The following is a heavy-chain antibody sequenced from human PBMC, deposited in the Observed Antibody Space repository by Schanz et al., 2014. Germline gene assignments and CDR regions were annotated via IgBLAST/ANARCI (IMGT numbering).Heavy chain of an antibody. CDR1: GGSISSGGYS. CDR3: GRHPHYYGSGSGFDP. Sequence: QVQLQESGPGLVKPSQTLSLTCAVSGGSISSGGYSWNWIRQPPGKGLEWIVYIYYSGSTYYNPSLKSRVTISVDTSKTQFSLKLSSVTAADTAVYYCGRHPHYYGSGSGFDPWGQGTLVTVSS. D-gene: IGHD3-10*01. J-gene: IGHJ5*02. V-gene: IGHV4-30-4*07. CDR2: IYYSGST.